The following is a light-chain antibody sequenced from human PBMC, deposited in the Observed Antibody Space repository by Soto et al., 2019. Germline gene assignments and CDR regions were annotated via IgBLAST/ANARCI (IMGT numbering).Light chain of an antibody. Sequence: DIVLTQSPGTLSLSPGERATLSCRASQTISDNHLAWYQQKPGQSPRLLISGASVRAPGVPDRFSGSGSKTDFTLTISRLEPEDFGFYYCQQYGSSPEISFGPGTKVDIK. CDR3: QQYGSSPEIS. CDR2: GAS. CDR1: QTISDNH. J-gene: IGKJ3*01. V-gene: IGKV3-20*01.